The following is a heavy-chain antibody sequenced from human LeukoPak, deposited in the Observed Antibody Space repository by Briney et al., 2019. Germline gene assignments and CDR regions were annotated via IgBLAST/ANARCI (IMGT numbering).Heavy chain of an antibody. V-gene: IGHV3-64*01. CDR3: ARDLGGYSGYDLVF. CDR1: GFTFSSYA. CDR2: ISSNGGST. J-gene: IGHJ4*02. Sequence: GGSLRLSCAASGFTFSSYAMHWVRQAPGKGLEYVSAISSNGGSTYYANSVKGRFTISRDNSKNTLYLQMGSLRAEDVAVYYCARDLGGYSGYDLVFWGQGTLVTVSS. D-gene: IGHD5-12*01.